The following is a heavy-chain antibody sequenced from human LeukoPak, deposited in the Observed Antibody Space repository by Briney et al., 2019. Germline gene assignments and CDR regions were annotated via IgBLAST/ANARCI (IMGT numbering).Heavy chain of an antibody. CDR3: ATTGVVVTAVPTAY. CDR1: GFTFSRYS. J-gene: IGHJ4*02. D-gene: IGHD2-21*02. V-gene: IGHV3-7*01. CDR2: IKQDGSET. Sequence: GGSLRLSCAASGFTFSRYSMSWVRQAPRKGLEWVASIKQDGSETYYVDSVKGRFTISRDDAKNSLYLQMNSLRAEDTAVYYCATTGVVVTAVPTAYWGQGTLVTVSS.